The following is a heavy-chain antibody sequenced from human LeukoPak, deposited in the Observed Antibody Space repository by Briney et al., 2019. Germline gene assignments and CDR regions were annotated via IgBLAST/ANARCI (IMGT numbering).Heavy chain of an antibody. Sequence: PSETLSLTCTVSGASISDYYWNWIRQPPGKGLEWIGYVHHSGKTKHNPSLKSRVTISADTSKNQFSLKLTSVTAADTAVYYCARDGSGRWHSSSSYYFDYWGQGTLVTVSS. CDR2: VHHSGKT. D-gene: IGHD6-13*01. CDR3: ARDGSGRWHSSSSYYFDY. V-gene: IGHV4-59*01. CDR1: GASISDYY. J-gene: IGHJ4*02.